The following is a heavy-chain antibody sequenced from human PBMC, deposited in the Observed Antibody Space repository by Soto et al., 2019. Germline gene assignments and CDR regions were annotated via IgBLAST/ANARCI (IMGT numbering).Heavy chain of an antibody. CDR2: INHSGST. Sequence: SETLSLTCAVYGGSFSGYYWSWIRQPPGKGLEWIGEINHSGSTNYNPSLKSRVTISVDTSKNQFSLKLSSVTAADTAVYYCARAPLGIQLWFDYWGQGTRVTVSS. D-gene: IGHD5-18*01. J-gene: IGHJ4*02. CDR3: ARAPLGIQLWFDY. CDR1: GGSFSGYY. V-gene: IGHV4-34*01.